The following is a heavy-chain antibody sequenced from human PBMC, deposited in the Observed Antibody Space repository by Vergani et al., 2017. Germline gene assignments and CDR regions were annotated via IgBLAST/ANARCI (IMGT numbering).Heavy chain of an antibody. Sequence: EVQLVESGGGLVKPGGSLRLSCAASGFTFSSYSMNWVRQAPGKGLEWVSSISSSSSEIYYADSVKGRCTISRDNAKNSLYLQMNSLRAEDTTVYYCAGDGIAARPNYYYYYMDVWGKGTTVTVSS. CDR2: ISSSSSEI. CDR3: AGDGIAARPNYYYYYMDV. J-gene: IGHJ6*03. V-gene: IGHV3-21*01. CDR1: GFTFSSYS. D-gene: IGHD6-6*01.